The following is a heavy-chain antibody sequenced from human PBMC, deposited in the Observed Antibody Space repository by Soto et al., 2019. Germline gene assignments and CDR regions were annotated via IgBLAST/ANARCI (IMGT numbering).Heavy chain of an antibody. J-gene: IGHJ6*02. CDR2: ISYDGSNK. CDR1: GFTFSSYA. V-gene: IGHV3-30-3*01. CDR3: ARDGPGRYYYYSGMDV. Sequence: GGSLRLSCAASGFTFSSYAMHWVRQAPGKGLEWVAVISYDGSNKYYADSVKGRFTISRDNSKNTLYLQMNSLRAEDTAVYYCARDGPGRYYYYSGMDVWGQGTTVTVSS.